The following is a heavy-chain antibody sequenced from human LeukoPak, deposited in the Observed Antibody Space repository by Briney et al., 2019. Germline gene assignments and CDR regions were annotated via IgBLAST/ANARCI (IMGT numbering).Heavy chain of an antibody. CDR3: ARLMATTDHDAFDI. CDR1: GFTFSSYE. J-gene: IGHJ3*02. CDR2: ISSSGSTI. Sequence: PGGSLRLSCAASGFTFSSYEMNWVRQAPGKGLEGVSYISSSGSTIYYADSVKGRFTIHRDNAKNSLYLQMNSLRAEDTAVYYCARLMATTDHDAFDIWGQGTMVTVSS. V-gene: IGHV3-48*03. D-gene: IGHD5-24*01.